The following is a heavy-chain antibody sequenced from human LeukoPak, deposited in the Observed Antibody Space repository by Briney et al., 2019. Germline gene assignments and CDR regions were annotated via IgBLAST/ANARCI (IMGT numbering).Heavy chain of an antibody. CDR1: GFTFSSYS. CDR2: ISSSSSYI. D-gene: IGHD2-8*01. Sequence: GGSLRLSCAASGFTFSSYSMNWVRQAPGKGLEWVSSISSSSSYIYYADSVNGRFTISRDNAKNSLYLQLNSLRAEDTAVYYCAIYCTNGVCDTEDFNYWGQGTLVTVSS. CDR3: AIYCTNGVCDTEDFNY. J-gene: IGHJ4*02. V-gene: IGHV3-21*01.